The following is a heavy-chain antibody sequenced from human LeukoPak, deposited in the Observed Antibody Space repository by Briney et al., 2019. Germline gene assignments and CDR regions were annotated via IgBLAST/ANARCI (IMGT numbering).Heavy chain of an antibody. D-gene: IGHD3-10*01. Sequence: GPLRLSCTASEFTFSNYAMSWVRQAPGKGLEWVSTINNSGATTYYADSAKGRFTISRDNSKNTLYLQMNSLRAEDTAVYYCAKIWFGLNVYYYYMDVWGKGTTVTVSS. CDR1: EFTFSNYA. CDR3: AKIWFGLNVYYYYMDV. J-gene: IGHJ6*03. V-gene: IGHV3-23*01. CDR2: INNSGATT.